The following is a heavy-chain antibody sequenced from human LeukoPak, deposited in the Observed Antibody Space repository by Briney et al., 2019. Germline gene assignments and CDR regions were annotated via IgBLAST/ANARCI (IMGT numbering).Heavy chain of an antibody. CDR1: GYTFTGYY. Sequence: ASVKLSCKASGYTFTGYYIHRVRQAPGQGLEWMGWINPNSGGTNYAQKLQGRVTMTRDTSISTAYMELSRLRSDDTGVYYCARDFRAAMVSDWFDPWGQGTLVTVSS. J-gene: IGHJ5*02. CDR3: ARDFRAAMVSDWFDP. V-gene: IGHV1-2*02. CDR2: INPNSGGT. D-gene: IGHD5-18*01.